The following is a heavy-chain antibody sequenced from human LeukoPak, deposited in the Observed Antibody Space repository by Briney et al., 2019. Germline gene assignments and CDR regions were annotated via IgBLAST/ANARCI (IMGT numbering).Heavy chain of an antibody. CDR2: IYYSGST. Sequence: SETLSLTCTVSGGSISSSSYYWGWIRQPPGKGLEWIGTIYYSGSTYYNPSLKSRVTISVDTSKNQFSLKLSSVTAADTAVYYCAGGIVWFGEFGFDYWGQGTLVTVSS. D-gene: IGHD3-10*01. CDR3: AGGIVWFGEFGFDY. V-gene: IGHV4-39*07. CDR1: GGSISSSSYY. J-gene: IGHJ4*02.